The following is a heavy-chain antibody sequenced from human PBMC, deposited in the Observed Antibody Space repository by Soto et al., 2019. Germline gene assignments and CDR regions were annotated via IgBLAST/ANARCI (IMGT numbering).Heavy chain of an antibody. J-gene: IGHJ4*02. Sequence: QVQLVQSGAELKKPGASVKVSCKASGYTFSNYDMNWVRQATGQGPEWIGWVNPNNGETGYAQKFLGRVNLTTDISTTTAYMELTSLRSEDTAIYYCAKVSRKGSAIDFDYWGQGTLITVSS. CDR2: VNPNNGET. D-gene: IGHD3-10*01. CDR1: GYTFSNYD. CDR3: AKVSRKGSAIDFDY. V-gene: IGHV1-8*01.